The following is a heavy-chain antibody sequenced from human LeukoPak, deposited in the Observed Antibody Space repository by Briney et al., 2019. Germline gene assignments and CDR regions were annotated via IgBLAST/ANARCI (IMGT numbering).Heavy chain of an antibody. V-gene: IGHV3-21*01. D-gene: IGHD5-24*01. J-gene: IGHJ4*02. CDR3: ARDGGRRDDY. CDR2: ISGSSSYI. CDR1: GFTFSTYN. Sequence: GGSLRLSCAASGFTFSTYNMNWVRQAPGKGLEWVSSISGSSSYIYYADSVKGRFSISRDNAKNSLYLQMNSLRAEDTAVYYCARDGGRRDDYWGQGTLVTVSS.